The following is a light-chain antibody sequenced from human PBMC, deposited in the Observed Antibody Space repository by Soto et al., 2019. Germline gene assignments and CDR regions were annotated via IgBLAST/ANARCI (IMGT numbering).Light chain of an antibody. CDR1: QSISSF. CDR3: QQCYSTPWT. V-gene: IGKV1-39*01. J-gene: IGKJ1*01. CDR2: AAS. Sequence: DIQMTQSPSSLSASVGDRVTITCRASQSISSFLHWYQQKPGKAPKLLIYAASNLQSGVPSRYSAIGSGTDFTLTLNRLQTEDFSTYYCQQCYSTPWTFGQGTKVEFK.